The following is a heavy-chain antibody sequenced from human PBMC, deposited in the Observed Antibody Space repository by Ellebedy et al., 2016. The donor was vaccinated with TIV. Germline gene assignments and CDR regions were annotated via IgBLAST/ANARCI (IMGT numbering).Heavy chain of an antibody. V-gene: IGHV4-34*01. D-gene: IGHD3-22*01. CDR3: ASQPMHYYESSDYPDS. Sequence: SETLSLXCAVYGGSFSAYYWTWIRQPPGKGLEWIGEINHSGSTNYNPSLKSRVTISVDTSKNQFSLKLSSVTAADAAVYYCASQPMHYYESSDYPDSWGRGTLVTVSS. J-gene: IGHJ4*02. CDR2: INHSGST. CDR1: GGSFSAYY.